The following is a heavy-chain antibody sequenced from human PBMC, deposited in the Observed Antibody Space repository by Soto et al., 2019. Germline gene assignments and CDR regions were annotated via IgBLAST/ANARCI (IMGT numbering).Heavy chain of an antibody. CDR3: ARDGQGTAPGGFYYYGLDV. D-gene: IGHD6-13*01. CDR2: INPNSGGT. J-gene: IGHJ6*02. Sequence: QVKLVQSGAEVKKPGASLKVSCKASGYTFTGYYIHWVRQAPGQGLEWMGWINPNSGGTDYAQKFQGWVTMTTDTSSNTAYMDMSRLDSDDTAVYYCARDGQGTAPGGFYYYGLDVWGQGTTVTVSS. CDR1: GYTFTGYY. V-gene: IGHV1-2*04.